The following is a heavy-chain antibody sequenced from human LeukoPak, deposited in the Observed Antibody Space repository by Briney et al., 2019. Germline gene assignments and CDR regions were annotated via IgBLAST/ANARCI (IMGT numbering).Heavy chain of an antibody. CDR3: ARAISGWYQNYYFDY. D-gene: IGHD6-19*01. J-gene: IGHJ4*02. CDR1: GDSMSNYF. V-gene: IGHV4-59*01. Sequence: SETLSLTCSVSGDSMSNYFWSWIRQPPGKGLEWIGYIYSSGSINYNPSLKSRVTISVDTSKNQFSLKLSSVTAADTAVYYCARAISGWYQNYYFDYWGQGALVTVSS. CDR2: IYSSGSI.